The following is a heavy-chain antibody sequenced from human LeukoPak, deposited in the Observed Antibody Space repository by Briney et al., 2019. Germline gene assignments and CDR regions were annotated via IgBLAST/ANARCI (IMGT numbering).Heavy chain of an antibody. Sequence: VASVKVSCKASGGTFSSYAISWVRQAPGQGLEWMGRIIPILGIANYAQKFQGRVTITADKSTSTAYMELSSLRSEDTAVYYCARDQGLAVAGNLDYWGQGTLVTVSS. D-gene: IGHD6-19*01. CDR2: IIPILGIA. J-gene: IGHJ4*02. V-gene: IGHV1-69*04. CDR3: ARDQGLAVAGNLDY. CDR1: GGTFSSYA.